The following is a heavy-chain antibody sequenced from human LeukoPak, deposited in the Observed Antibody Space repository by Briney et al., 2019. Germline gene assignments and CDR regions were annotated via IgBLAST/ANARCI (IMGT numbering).Heavy chain of an antibody. CDR3: AKGYGPGSRLDY. J-gene: IGHJ4*02. Sequence: PGGSLRLSCAASGFTVSSNYMSWVRQAPGKGLEWVSSISATGGSNTYYADSVEGRFTISRDNSKNTLYLQMNSLRAEDTAVYYCAKGYGPGSRLDYWGQGTLVTVSS. CDR1: GFTVSSNY. V-gene: IGHV3-23*01. CDR2: ISATGGSNT. D-gene: IGHD3-10*01.